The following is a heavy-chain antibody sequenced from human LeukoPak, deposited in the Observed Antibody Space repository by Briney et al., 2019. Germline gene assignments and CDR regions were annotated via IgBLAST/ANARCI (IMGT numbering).Heavy chain of an antibody. CDR1: GYTFTTYW. CDR3: ARATTWLQLRGYFDF. D-gene: IGHD5-24*01. V-gene: IGHV5-51*01. CDR2: IYPGDSDT. Sequence: GESQKISCKGSGYTFTTYWIGWVRQMPGKGLEWMGIIYPGDSDTRYSPSFQGQVTISADKSISTAYLQWSSLKASDTAMYYCARATTWLQLRGYFDFWGQGALVTVSS. J-gene: IGHJ4*02.